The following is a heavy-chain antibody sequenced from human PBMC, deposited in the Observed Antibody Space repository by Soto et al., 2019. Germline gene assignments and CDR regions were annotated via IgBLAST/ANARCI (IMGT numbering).Heavy chain of an antibody. J-gene: IGHJ3*02. Sequence: EVQLVESGGGLVQPGRSLRLSCAASGFTFDDYAMHWVRQAPGKGLEWVSGISWNSGSIGYADSVKGRFTISSDNAKNSLYLQMNSLRAEDTALYYCAKDSSSGWYGAFDIWGQGTMVTVSS. CDR3: AKDSSSGWYGAFDI. CDR2: ISWNSGSI. CDR1: GFTFDDYA. D-gene: IGHD6-19*01. V-gene: IGHV3-9*01.